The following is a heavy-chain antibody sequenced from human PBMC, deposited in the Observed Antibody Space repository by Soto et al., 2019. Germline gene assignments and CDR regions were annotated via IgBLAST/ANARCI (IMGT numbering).Heavy chain of an antibody. D-gene: IGHD1-26*01. V-gene: IGHV4-39*01. CDR2: MYYSGTT. CDR1: GGSIRSHGYY. CDR3: ARPVYSGNFFANAARFDP. J-gene: IGHJ5*02. Sequence: QLRLQESGPGLVKPSDTLALTCSVSGGSIRSHGYYWAWIRQPPGKGLEWIGSMYYSGTTYYNPSLKSRVTLSIDSSKNQFSLKVKSVTAADTAVYYCARPVYSGNFFANAARFDPWGQGTLVPVSS.